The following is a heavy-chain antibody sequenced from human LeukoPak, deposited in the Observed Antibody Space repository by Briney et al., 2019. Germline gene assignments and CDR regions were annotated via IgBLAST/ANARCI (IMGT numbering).Heavy chain of an antibody. V-gene: IGHV4-39*07. CDR3: SRPHRTTVVYAAFDL. J-gene: IGHJ3*01. CDR2: IYYSGST. D-gene: IGHD4-11*01. Sequence: ASETLSLTCTVSGGSISSSSYYWVWIRQPPGKGLEWIGSIYYSGSTYYNPSLKSRVTISVDTSKNHLSLKLNSVTAADTAVYYCSRPHRTTVVYAAFDLWGQGTMVTVSS. CDR1: GGSISSSSYY.